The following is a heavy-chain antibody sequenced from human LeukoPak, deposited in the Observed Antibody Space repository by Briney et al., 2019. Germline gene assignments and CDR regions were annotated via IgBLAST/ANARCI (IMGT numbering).Heavy chain of an antibody. CDR1: GYTFTGYY. V-gene: IGHV1-2*02. D-gene: IGHD1-1*01. Sequence: ASVKVSCKASGYTFTGYYMHWVRQAPGQGLEWMGWINPNSGGTNYAQKFQGGVTTTRDTSISTAYMELSRLRSDDTAVYYCARGLGKLVGTTCWGQGTLVTVSS. CDR3: ARGLGKLVGTTC. CDR2: INPNSGGT. J-gene: IGHJ4*02.